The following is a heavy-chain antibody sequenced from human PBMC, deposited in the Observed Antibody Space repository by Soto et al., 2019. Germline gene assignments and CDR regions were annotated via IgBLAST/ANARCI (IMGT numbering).Heavy chain of an antibody. Sequence: QVQLVQSGAEVKKPGASVKVSCKASVSPSPITPLSGFGRAPGGGLEWGGWISAYNGYTNYAENFQGRVTMTTDASTSTAYMELRSLRSDDTAVYYCARVGYYYGSGSYVFDPWGQGTLVTVSS. CDR3: ARVGYYYGSGSYVFDP. V-gene: IGHV1-18*04. D-gene: IGHD3-10*01. CDR1: VSPSPITP. CDR2: ISAYNGYT. J-gene: IGHJ5*02.